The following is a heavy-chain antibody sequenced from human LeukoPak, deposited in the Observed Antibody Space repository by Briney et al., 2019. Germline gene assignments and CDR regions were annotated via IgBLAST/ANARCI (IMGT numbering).Heavy chain of an antibody. J-gene: IGHJ5*02. D-gene: IGHD6-19*01. CDR2: IYYSGST. CDR1: AGSISSSSYY. CDR3: ARVPGPEYSSDHQGWFDP. V-gene: IGHV4-39*01. Sequence: SETLSLTCTVSAGSISSSSYYWGWIRQPPGKGLEWIGNIYYSGSTYYNPSLKSRVTVSVDTSKNQFSLKLSSVTAADTAVYYCARVPGPEYSSDHQGWFDPWGQGTLVTVSS.